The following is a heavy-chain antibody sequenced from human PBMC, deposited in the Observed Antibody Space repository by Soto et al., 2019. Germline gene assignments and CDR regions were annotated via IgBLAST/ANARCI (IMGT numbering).Heavy chain of an antibody. CDR2: INPNNSGT. V-gene: IGHV1-2*02. CDR1: GYTFIGYY. Sequence: ASVKVSCKASGYTFIGYYLHWVRLAPGQGLEWMGWINPNNSGTIYAQKFQGRVSMSTDTSISTVYMELSRLRSDDTAVYYCARVPIGDFFDYWGQGTLVTAPQ. CDR3: ARVPIGDFFDY. D-gene: IGHD3-10*01. J-gene: IGHJ4*02.